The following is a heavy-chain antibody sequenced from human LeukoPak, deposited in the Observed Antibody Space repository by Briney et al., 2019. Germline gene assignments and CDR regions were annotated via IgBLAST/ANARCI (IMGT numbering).Heavy chain of an antibody. V-gene: IGHV1-46*01. CDR1: GYTFTSYS. CDR3: ARDYTRYCSGGSCYSVGY. J-gene: IGHJ4*02. Sequence: GASVKVSCKSSGYTFTSYSMHWVRQAPGQGLEWMGIIHPSAGSTSYSQKFQGRVTMTTDTSTSTVYMEVSSLRSDDTAVYYCARDYTRYCSGGSCYSVGYWGQGTLVTVSS. CDR2: IHPSAGST. D-gene: IGHD2-15*01.